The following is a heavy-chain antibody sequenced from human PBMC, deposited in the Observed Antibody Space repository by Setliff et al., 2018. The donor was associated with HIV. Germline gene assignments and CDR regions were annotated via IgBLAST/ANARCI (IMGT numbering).Heavy chain of an antibody. Sequence: GGSLRLSCAASAFTFSSYSMHWVRQAPGKGLDWVAVISYDGSNKYYADSVRGRFTISRDNSKNTPYLQMNSLRAEDTAVYYCAKGIVGALHYYYGMDVWGQGTTVTVSS. CDR3: AKGIVGALHYYYGMDV. J-gene: IGHJ6*02. CDR2: ISYDGSNK. D-gene: IGHD1-26*01. V-gene: IGHV3-30*04. CDR1: AFTFSSYS.